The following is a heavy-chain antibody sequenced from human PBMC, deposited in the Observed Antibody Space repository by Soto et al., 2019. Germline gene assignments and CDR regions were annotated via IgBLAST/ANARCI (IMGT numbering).Heavy chain of an antibody. D-gene: IGHD2-15*01. CDR3: ARDKISGGSWILSHWFDP. J-gene: IGHJ5*02. Sequence: ASVKVSCKASGYTFTSYGISWVRQAPGQGLEWMGWISAYNGNTNYAQKLQGRVTMTTDTSTSTAYMELRSLRSDDTAVYYCARDKISGGSWILSHWFDPWGQGTLVTVSS. CDR1: GYTFTSYG. CDR2: ISAYNGNT. V-gene: IGHV1-18*01.